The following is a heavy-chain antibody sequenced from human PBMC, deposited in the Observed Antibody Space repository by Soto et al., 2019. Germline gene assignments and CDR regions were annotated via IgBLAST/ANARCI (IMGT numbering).Heavy chain of an antibody. Sequence: EVQVLQSGGGLVQPEGSLRLSCVASGFNFTVYAMSWVRQAPGKGLEWISRIGETGATLHYADSVKGRFTVSRDNSQKTVSLEIHSPRVDDTAVYYCVKGGWADSWGQGTLVTVSS. CDR2: IGETGATL. D-gene: IGHD6-19*01. V-gene: IGHV3-23*01. J-gene: IGHJ4*02. CDR3: VKGGWADS. CDR1: GFNFTVYA.